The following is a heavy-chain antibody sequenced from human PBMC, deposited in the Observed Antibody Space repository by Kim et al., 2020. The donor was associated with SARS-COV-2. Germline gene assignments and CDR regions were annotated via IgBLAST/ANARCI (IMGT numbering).Heavy chain of an antibody. D-gene: IGHD6-6*01. Sequence: GGSLRLSCAASGFTFDEYAMHWVRQAPGKGLEWVSGITSNSRSIGYADSVKGRFTISRDSAKNSLLLQMNSLRPEATAIYYCAKDVRPYTRSSGPTDYYYGLDVWGAGTTVTVS. J-gene: IGHJ6*02. CDR1: GFTFDEYA. CDR2: ITSNSRSI. CDR3: AKDVRPYTRSSGPTDYYYGLDV. V-gene: IGHV3-9*01.